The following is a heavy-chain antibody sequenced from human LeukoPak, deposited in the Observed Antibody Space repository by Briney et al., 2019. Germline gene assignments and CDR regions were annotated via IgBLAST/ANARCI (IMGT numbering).Heavy chain of an antibody. CDR1: GITFSSYG. Sequence: QTGGSLRLSCAASGITFSSYGMSWVRQAPGKGLEWVSAMSGSGGSTYYADSVKGRFTISRDNSKNTLYLQMNSLRAEDTAVYYCAKFIAAPFYFDYWGQGTLVTVSS. J-gene: IGHJ4*02. CDR2: MSGSGGST. D-gene: IGHD6-13*01. CDR3: AKFIAAPFYFDY. V-gene: IGHV3-23*01.